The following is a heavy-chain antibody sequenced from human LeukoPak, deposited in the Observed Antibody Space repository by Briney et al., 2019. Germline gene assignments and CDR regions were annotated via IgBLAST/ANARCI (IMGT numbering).Heavy chain of an antibody. CDR1: GFTFDDYA. V-gene: IGHV3-43*02. J-gene: IGHJ4*02. D-gene: IGHD3-9*01. CDR2: ISGDGGST. CDR3: AKDITKAGLDWLLSY. Sequence: GGSLRLSCAASGFTFDDYAMHWVRQAPGKGLEWVSLISGDGGSTYYADSVKGRFTISRDNSKNSLYLQMNSLRTEDTALYYCAKDITKAGLDWLLSYWGQGTLVPVSS.